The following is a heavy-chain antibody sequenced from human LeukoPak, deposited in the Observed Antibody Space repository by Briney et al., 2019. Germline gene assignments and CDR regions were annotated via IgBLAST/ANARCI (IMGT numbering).Heavy chain of an antibody. CDR2: ISGSGGST. J-gene: IGHJ4*02. V-gene: IGHV3-23*01. D-gene: IGHD3-22*01. Sequence: GGTLRLSCAASGFTFSSNGMSWVRQAPGKGLEWVSAISGSGGSTYYADSVKGRFTISRDNAKNSLYLQMNSLRAEDTALYYCARVSEGDSSGYSEDWGQGTLVTVSS. CDR3: ARVSEGDSSGYSED. CDR1: GFTFSSNG.